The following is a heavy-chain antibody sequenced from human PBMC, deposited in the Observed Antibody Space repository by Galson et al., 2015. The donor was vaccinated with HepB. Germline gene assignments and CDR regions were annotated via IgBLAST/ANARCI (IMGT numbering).Heavy chain of an antibody. CDR1: GFIFRSYG. CDR3: ARDRALGNDYDSSGTDY. Sequence: SLRLSCAGSGFIFRSYGIHWVRQAPGKGLEWLAVIYSDGSNKYYADSVKGRFTISRDNPKNTLYLQMTSLRAEDTAVYYCARDRALGNDYDSSGTDYWGQGTLVTVSS. J-gene: IGHJ4*02. CDR2: IYSDGSNK. D-gene: IGHD3-22*01. V-gene: IGHV3-33*01.